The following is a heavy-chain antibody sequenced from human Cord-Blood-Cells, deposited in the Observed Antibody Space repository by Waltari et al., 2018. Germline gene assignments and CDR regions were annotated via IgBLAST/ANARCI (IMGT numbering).Heavy chain of an antibody. Sequence: QLQLQETGPGLAKPSQTLSLTSPVPGDSFTTGSYYWSCIRQPHAKGLEWIGFISYSGGTNYNPSLKSRVTISVDTSKNQFSLKLSAVTAADTAVYYCARGRTYYDFWSGYYYFDYWGQGTLVTVSS. CDR1: GDSFTTGSYY. D-gene: IGHD3-3*01. CDR2: ISYSGGT. J-gene: IGHJ4*02. V-gene: IGHV4-61*01. CDR3: ARGRTYYDFWSGYYYFDY.